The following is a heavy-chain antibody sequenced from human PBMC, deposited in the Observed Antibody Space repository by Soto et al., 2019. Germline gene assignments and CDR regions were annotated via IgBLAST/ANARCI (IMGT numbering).Heavy chain of an antibody. J-gene: IGHJ4*02. D-gene: IGHD6-13*01. CDR1: GFTFSSYG. CDR3: AKDANIAAAGHFDY. CDR2: ISYDGSHQ. V-gene: IGHV3-30*18. Sequence: QVQLVESGGGVVQPGRSLRLSCAASGFTFSSYGMHWVRQAPGKGLEWVTVISYDGSHQYYGDSVKGRFTISRDNSKNTLHLQMNSLRPEDTAVYYCAKDANIAAAGHFDYWGQGTLVTVSS.